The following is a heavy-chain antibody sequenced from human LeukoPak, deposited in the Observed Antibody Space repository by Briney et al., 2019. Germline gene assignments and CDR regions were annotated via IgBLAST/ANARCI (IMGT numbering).Heavy chain of an antibody. J-gene: IGHJ5*01. CDR2: TYYRSKWNH. CDR3: ARDPSGDQGFDC. D-gene: IGHD3-10*01. V-gene: IGHV6-1*01. Sequence: SQTLSLTCAISGDSVSSNNGAWNWIGQSPSRGLEWLGRTYYRSKWNHQYAESVKSRITINADTSKNQFSLQLNSVTPDDTAVYYCARDPSGDQGFDCWGQGTLVTVSS. CDR1: GDSVSSNNGA.